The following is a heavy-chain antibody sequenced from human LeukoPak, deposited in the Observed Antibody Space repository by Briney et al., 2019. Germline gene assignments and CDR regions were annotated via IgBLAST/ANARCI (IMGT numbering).Heavy chain of an antibody. CDR3: ARGTRGQGSDY. D-gene: IGHD3-10*01. Sequence: PSETLSLTCTVSGGSISSSSYYWGWIRQPPGKGLEWIGSIYYSGSTYYNPSLKSRVTISVDTSKNQFSLKLSSVTAADTAVYYCARGTRGQGSDYWGQGTLVTVSS. CDR2: IYYSGST. CDR1: GGSISSSSYY. J-gene: IGHJ4*02. V-gene: IGHV4-39*07.